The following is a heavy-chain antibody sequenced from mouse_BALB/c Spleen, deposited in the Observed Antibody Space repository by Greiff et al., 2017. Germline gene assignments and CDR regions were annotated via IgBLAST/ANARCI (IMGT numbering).Heavy chain of an antibody. J-gene: IGHJ3*01. V-gene: IGHV3-6*02. CDR3: ARDLITTAWFAY. CDR2: ISYDGSN. D-gene: IGHD2-4*01. CDR1: GYSITSGYY. Sequence: EVQLQQSGPGLVKPSQSLSLTCSVTGYSITSGYYWNWIRQFPGNKLEWMGYISYDGSNNYNPSLKNRISITRDTSKNQFFLKLNSVTTEDTATYYCARDLITTAWFAYWGQGTLVTVSA.